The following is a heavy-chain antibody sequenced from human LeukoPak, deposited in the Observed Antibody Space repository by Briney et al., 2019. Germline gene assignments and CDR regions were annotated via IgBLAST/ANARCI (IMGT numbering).Heavy chain of an antibody. CDR1: GFTFSSYS. D-gene: IGHD2-2*01. CDR2: ISSSSSYI. CDR3: ARTAGVVVPAAKVDY. Sequence: GGSLRLSCAASGFTFSSYSMNWVRQAPGKGLEWVSSISSSSSYIYYADSVKGRFTISRDNAKNSLYLQMNSLRAEDTAVYYCARTAGVVVPAAKVDYWGRGTLVTVSS. V-gene: IGHV3-21*01. J-gene: IGHJ4*02.